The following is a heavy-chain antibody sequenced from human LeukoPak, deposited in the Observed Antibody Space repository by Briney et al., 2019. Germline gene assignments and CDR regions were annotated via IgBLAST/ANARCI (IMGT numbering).Heavy chain of an antibody. V-gene: IGHV3-33*01. J-gene: IGHJ4*02. Sequence: PGGSLRLSCAASGFTFSSYGMHWVRQAPGKGLEWVAVIWYDGSNKYYADSVKGRFTISRDNSKNTLYLQMNSLRAEDTAVYYCARGRSGDYRSEVVYWGQGTLVTVSS. CDR2: IWYDGSNK. D-gene: IGHD4-17*01. CDR1: GFTFSSYG. CDR3: ARGRSGDYRSEVVY.